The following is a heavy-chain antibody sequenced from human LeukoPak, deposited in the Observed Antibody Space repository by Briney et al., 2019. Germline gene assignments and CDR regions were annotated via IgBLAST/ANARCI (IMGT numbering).Heavy chain of an antibody. Sequence: PGTSLRLSCAASGFTFSSYSMNWVRQAPGKGLEWVSSISSSSSYIYYADSVKGRFTISRDNAKNSLYLQMNSLRAEDTAVYYCASPSYGEGAFDYWGQGTLVTVSS. D-gene: IGHD4-17*01. CDR3: ASPSYGEGAFDY. CDR1: GFTFSSYS. CDR2: ISSSSSYI. J-gene: IGHJ4*02. V-gene: IGHV3-21*01.